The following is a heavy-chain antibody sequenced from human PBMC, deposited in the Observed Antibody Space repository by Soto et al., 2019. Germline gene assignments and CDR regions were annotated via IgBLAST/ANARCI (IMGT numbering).Heavy chain of an antibody. Sequence: QITLKESGPTLVKPTQTLTLTCTFSGFSLSTGGVGVGWIRQPPGKALEWLALIYWDDDKRYSPSLKSRLTLTKETXXNXVXXTMTNMDPVDTATYYCAHRQSYYYDSSGYYPYFDYWGQGTLVTVSS. D-gene: IGHD3-22*01. J-gene: IGHJ4*02. CDR3: AHRQSYYYDSSGYYPYFDY. CDR1: GFSLSTGGVG. V-gene: IGHV2-5*02. CDR2: IYWDDDK.